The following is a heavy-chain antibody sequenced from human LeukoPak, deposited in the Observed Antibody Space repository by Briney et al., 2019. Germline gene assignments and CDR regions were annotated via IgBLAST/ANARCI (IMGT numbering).Heavy chain of an antibody. J-gene: IGHJ3*02. CDR3: ARTPPGYYDSSGYYYVSDAFDI. CDR1: GYTFTSYD. V-gene: IGHV1-8*01. D-gene: IGHD3-22*01. CDR2: MNPNSGNT. Sequence: ASVKVSCTASGYTFTSYDINWVSQATGQGLEWMGWMNPNSGNTGYAQKFQGRVTMTRNTSISTAYMELSSLRSEDTAVYYCARTPPGYYDSSGYYYVSDAFDIWGQGTMVTVSS.